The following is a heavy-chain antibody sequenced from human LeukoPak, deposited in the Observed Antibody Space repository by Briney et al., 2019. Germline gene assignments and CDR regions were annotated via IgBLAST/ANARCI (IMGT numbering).Heavy chain of an antibody. CDR1: GGSFSGSY. V-gene: IGHV4-34*01. J-gene: IGHJ3*02. CDR2: FNHSGST. D-gene: IGHD3-16*01. CDR3: ARDSEFLGGERNAFDI. Sequence: SEPLSLTCPVHGGSFSGSYWSCIRHPPGKGLEWIGKFNHSGSTTYNPSLKSRVTISVDTPKNQFSLKLSSVTAADTAVYYCARDSEFLGGERNAFDIWGQGTMVTVSS.